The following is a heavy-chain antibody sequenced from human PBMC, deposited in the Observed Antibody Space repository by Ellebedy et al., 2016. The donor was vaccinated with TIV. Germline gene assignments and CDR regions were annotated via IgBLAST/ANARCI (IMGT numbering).Heavy chain of an antibody. CDR1: GASVRSSY. J-gene: IGHJ2*01. CDR2: IYHSGRL. Sequence: SETLSLTXTVSGASVRSSYWSWVRQSPGKALEWIGHIYHSGRLNYNPTLKSQVTIALDASKTQLSLNLTSVTAADTAVYFCARLRQSRDRSHWYFDLWGRGTLVTVSS. D-gene: IGHD1-14*01. V-gene: IGHV4-59*02. CDR3: ARLRQSRDRSHWYFDL.